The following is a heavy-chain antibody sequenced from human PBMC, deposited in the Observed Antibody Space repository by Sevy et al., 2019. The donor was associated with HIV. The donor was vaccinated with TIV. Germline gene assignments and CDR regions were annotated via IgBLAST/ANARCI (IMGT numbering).Heavy chain of an antibody. J-gene: IGHJ6*02. D-gene: IGHD7-27*01. CDR2: INTNTGNP. CDR1: GYTFTSYA. CDR3: ARPGDLHIGSIYYYGMDV. V-gene: IGHV7-4-1*02. Sequence: ASVKVSCKASGYTFTSYAMNWVRQAPGQGLEWMGWINTNTGNPRYAQGFTGRFVFSLDTSVSTAYLQISSLKAEDTAVYYCARPGDLHIGSIYYYGMDVWGQGTTVTVSS.